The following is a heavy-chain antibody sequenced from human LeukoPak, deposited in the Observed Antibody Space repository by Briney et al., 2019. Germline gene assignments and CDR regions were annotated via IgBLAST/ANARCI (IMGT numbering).Heavy chain of an antibody. Sequence: SQTLSLTCTVSGGSISSGGYYWSWIRQHPGKGLEWIGYIYYSGSTYYNPSLKSQVTISVDTSKNQFSLKLSSVTAADTAVYYCARVVRRPSAWFDPWGQGTLVTVSS. V-gene: IGHV4-31*01. D-gene: IGHD3-3*01. J-gene: IGHJ5*02. CDR2: IYYSGST. CDR3: ARVVRRPSAWFDP. CDR1: GGSISSGGYY.